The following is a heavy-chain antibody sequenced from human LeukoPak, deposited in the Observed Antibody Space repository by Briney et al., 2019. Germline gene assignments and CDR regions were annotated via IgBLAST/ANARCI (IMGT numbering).Heavy chain of an antibody. CDR3: ATVIAERGYFDY. CDR2: FDPEDGET. CDR1: GYTLTELS. Sequence: ASVKVSCKVSGYTLTELSMHWVRQAPGKGLEWMGGFDPEDGETIYAQKFQGRVTMTEDTSTDTAYMELSSLRSEDTAVYYCATVIAERGYFDYGGQGTRVPVSS. V-gene: IGHV1-24*01. J-gene: IGHJ4*02. D-gene: IGHD2-15*01.